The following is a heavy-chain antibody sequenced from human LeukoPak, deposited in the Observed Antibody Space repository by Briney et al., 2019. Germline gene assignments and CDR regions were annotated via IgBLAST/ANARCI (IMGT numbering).Heavy chain of an antibody. V-gene: IGHV1-69*13. D-gene: IGHD6-19*01. J-gene: IGHJ4*02. CDR2: IIPIFGTA. CDR3: ARDRSSGWYVRWFDY. CDR1: GYTFTSYG. Sequence: SVKVSCKASGYTFTSYGISWVRQAPGQGLEWMGGIIPIFGTANYAQKFRGRVTITADESTSTAYMELSSLRSEDTAVYYCARDRSSGWYVRWFDYWGQGTLVTVSS.